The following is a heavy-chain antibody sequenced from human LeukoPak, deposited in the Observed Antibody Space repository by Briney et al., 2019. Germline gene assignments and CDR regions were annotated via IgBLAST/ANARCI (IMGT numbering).Heavy chain of an antibody. CDR3: VPRSRGMDV. Sequence: GGSLRLSCAASGVTLSTYAMSWARQAPGKGLEWVSVIYSGGSTYYADSVKGRFIISRDNSKNTLYLQMNSLRAEDTAVYYCVPRSRGMDVWGQGTTVIVSS. CDR1: GVTLSTYA. CDR2: IYSGGST. J-gene: IGHJ6*02. V-gene: IGHV3-53*01. D-gene: IGHD3-10*01.